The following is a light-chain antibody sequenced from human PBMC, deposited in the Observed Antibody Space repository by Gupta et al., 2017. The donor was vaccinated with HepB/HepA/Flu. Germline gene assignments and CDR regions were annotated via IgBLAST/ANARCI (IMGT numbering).Light chain of an antibody. V-gene: IGLV3-1*01. CDR3: QTWESSYVV. CDR2: EDR. J-gene: IGLJ2*01. Sequence: SYELSQPHSVSVSPGQTATITCSGDNLGQRYVCWYQPKPGQFPVLVIYEDRKRPAGSPVCFSGSNSANTATLTIRGTQAVDEADYYCQTWESSYVVFGGGTKLTVL. CDR1: NLGQRY.